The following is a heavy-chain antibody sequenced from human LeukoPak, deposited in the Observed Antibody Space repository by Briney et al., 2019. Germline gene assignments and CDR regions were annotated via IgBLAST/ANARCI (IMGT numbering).Heavy chain of an antibody. CDR1: GGSISSGSYY. CDR2: ISTSGST. CDR3: ARDLGVVVSGAIGRTYFYYMDV. V-gene: IGHV4-61*02. J-gene: IGHJ6*03. D-gene: IGHD2-2*02. Sequence: PSETLSLTCTVSGGSISSGSYYWSWIRQPAGKELEWIVRISTSGSTNYNPSLKSRVTISVDTSKNQFSLKLSSVTAADTALYYCARDLGVVVSGAIGRTYFYYMDVWGKGTTVTVSS.